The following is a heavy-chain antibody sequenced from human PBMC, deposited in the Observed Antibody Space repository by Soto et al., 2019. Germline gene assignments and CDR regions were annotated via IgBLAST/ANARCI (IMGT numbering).Heavy chain of an antibody. J-gene: IGHJ3*01. Sequence: EVQLVESGGNLVQAGGSLRLSCAASGFSFISYSMSWVRQAPGKGPEWVSYISNSGSVIHDADSVKGRFTISRDNAKNSLSLQMNSLRDEDTALYYCVRVFASNTFDLWGQGTVVTVSS. CDR2: ISNSGSVI. D-gene: IGHD3-3*01. CDR3: VRVFASNTFDL. V-gene: IGHV3-48*02. CDR1: GFSFISYS.